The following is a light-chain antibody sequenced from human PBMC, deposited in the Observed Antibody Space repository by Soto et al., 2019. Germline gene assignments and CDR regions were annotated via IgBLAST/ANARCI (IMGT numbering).Light chain of an antibody. CDR1: SSNIGAGYD. V-gene: IGLV1-40*01. CDR2: EVT. J-gene: IGLJ1*01. Sequence: QSVLTQPPSVSGAPGQRVTISCTGSSSNIGAGYDVHWYQQHPGKAPKLMIYEVTIRPSGVSDRFSGSKSGNTASLTVSGLQAEDEADYYCSSYTGGNPSYVFGTGTKVTVL. CDR3: SSYTGGNPSYV.